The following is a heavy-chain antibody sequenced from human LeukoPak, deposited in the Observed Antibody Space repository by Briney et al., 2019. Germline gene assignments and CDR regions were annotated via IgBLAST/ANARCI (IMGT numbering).Heavy chain of an antibody. V-gene: IGHV1-2*02. CDR1: GYTFTSYY. Sequence: GASVKVSCKASGYTFTSYYMHWVRQAPGQGLEWMGWINPNTGGTNYAQKFQGRVTVTRDTSISTAYMELSRLRSDDTAVYYCARYDDSSESAFDIWGQGTMVTVSS. D-gene: IGHD3-22*01. CDR2: INPNTGGT. J-gene: IGHJ3*02. CDR3: ARYDDSSESAFDI.